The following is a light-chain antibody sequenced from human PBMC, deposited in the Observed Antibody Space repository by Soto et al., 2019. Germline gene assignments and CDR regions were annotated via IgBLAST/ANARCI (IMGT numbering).Light chain of an antibody. CDR3: QQSSSSPWT. Sequence: DIQMTQSPSSLSASVGDRVSITCRESQSISSYLNWYQQKPGKAPKLLIYAAFTLQTGVSSRFIGSGSGTEFTLTINSLQPEDFATYYCQQSSSSPWTFGQGTKVEIK. V-gene: IGKV1-39*01. CDR2: AAF. J-gene: IGKJ1*01. CDR1: QSISSY.